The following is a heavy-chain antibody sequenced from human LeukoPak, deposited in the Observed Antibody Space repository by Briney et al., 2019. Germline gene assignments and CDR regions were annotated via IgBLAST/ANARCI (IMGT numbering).Heavy chain of an antibody. Sequence: GGSLRLSCAASGFTFSSYAMSWVRQAPGKGLEWVSAVSGSAGSTFYADSVKGRFTISRDNSMNTLYLQMNSLRAEDTAVYYCAKGYCASTTCYSRLDPWGQGTLVTVSS. V-gene: IGHV3-23*01. CDR3: AKGYCASTTCYSRLDP. CDR2: VSGSAGST. CDR1: GFTFSSYA. D-gene: IGHD2-2*01. J-gene: IGHJ5*02.